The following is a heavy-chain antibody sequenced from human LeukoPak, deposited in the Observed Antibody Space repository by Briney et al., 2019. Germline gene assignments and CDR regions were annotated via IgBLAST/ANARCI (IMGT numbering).Heavy chain of an antibody. CDR2: ISSSGSTI. CDR3: AKDDGWVQYAN. D-gene: IGHD5-24*01. J-gene: IGHJ4*02. CDR1: GFTFSDYY. Sequence: PGGSLRLSCAASGFTFSDYYMSWLRQAPGKGLEGVSYISSSGSTIYYADSVKGRFTISRDNAKNSLYLQMNSLRAEDTAVYYCAKDDGWVQYANWGQGTLVTVSS. V-gene: IGHV3-11*01.